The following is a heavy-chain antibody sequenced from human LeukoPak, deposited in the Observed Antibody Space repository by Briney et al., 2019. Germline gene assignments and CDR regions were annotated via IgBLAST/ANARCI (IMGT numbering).Heavy chain of an antibody. CDR3: VGGAGYRGWFDP. Sequence: ASVKVSCKASGYTFTSYDINWVRQAPGQGLEWMGWISAYSGNTNYAQKFQGRVTMTRNTSISTAYMELSSLRSEDTAVYYCVGGAGYRGWFDPWGQGTLVTVSS. CDR1: GYTFTSYD. V-gene: IGHV1-8*01. D-gene: IGHD3-16*02. CDR2: ISAYSGNT. J-gene: IGHJ5*02.